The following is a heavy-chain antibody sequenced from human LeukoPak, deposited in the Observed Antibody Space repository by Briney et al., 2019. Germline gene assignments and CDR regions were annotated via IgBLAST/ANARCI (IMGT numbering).Heavy chain of an antibody. CDR2: ISGSGGST. CDR3: AKDRGSSSWLPFDY. D-gene: IGHD6-13*01. CDR1: GFTFSSYG. V-gene: IGHV3-23*01. J-gene: IGHJ4*02. Sequence: GGSLRLSCAASGFTFSSYGMHWVRQAPGKGLEWVSAISGSGGSTYYADSVKGRFTISGDNSKNTLYLQMNSLRAEDTAVYYCAKDRGSSSWLPFDYWGQGTLVTVSS.